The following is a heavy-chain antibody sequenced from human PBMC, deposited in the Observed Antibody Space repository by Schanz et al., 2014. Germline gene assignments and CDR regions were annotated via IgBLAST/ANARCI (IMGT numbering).Heavy chain of an antibody. D-gene: IGHD5-18*01. Sequence: EVQLVESGGGFVQPGGSLRLSCAASGFRFSDHWMHWVRRAPGKGLEWVSRLNFDETYTSYADSVKGRFTISRDNAKNTVYLQMTSLRVEDTAVYYCARGGADSAMAHEYWGRGTLVTVSS. CDR1: GFRFSDHW. CDR2: LNFDETYT. CDR3: ARGGADSAMAHEY. V-gene: IGHV3-74*01. J-gene: IGHJ4*02.